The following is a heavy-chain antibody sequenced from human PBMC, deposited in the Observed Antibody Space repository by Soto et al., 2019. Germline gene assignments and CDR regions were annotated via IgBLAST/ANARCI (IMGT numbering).Heavy chain of an antibody. CDR1: GYSISTGYY. J-gene: IGHJ4*02. D-gene: IGHD3-22*01. V-gene: IGHV4-38-2*02. Sequence: SETQSLTCTVSGYSISTGYYWGWIRQPPGKGLEWIGSIHHSGKVYYNPSLKSRVTISLDTSKNRFSLELSSVTAADTAVHYCARMFYSDSTGYYPNFEYWGQGTVVTVSS. CDR2: IHHSGKV. CDR3: ARMFYSDSTGYYPNFEY.